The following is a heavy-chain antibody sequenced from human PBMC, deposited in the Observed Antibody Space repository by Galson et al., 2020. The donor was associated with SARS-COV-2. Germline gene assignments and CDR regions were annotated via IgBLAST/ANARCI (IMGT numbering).Heavy chain of an antibody. CDR2: IYYSGRT. CDR1: GGPISSSSYY. Sequence: ASETLSLTCTVPGGPISSSSYYWGWIRQPPGKGLEWIGSIYYSGRTYYNPSLKRRVTISVDTSKNQFSLKLSSVTAADTAVYYCARCAVLRYFDWLLTSDPFDYWGQGTLVTVSS. CDR3: ARCAVLRYFDWLLTSDPFDY. V-gene: IGHV4-39*01. J-gene: IGHJ4*02. D-gene: IGHD3-9*01.